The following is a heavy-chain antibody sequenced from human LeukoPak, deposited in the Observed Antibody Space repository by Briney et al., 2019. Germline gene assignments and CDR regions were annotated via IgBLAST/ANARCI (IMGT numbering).Heavy chain of an antibody. CDR2: IKQDGNEK. Sequence: GGSLRLSCAVSGFTFSNYWMSCVRQAPGKGLEWVANIKQDGNEKCYVDSVKGRFTISRDNAKNSLYLQMNSLRAEDTAVYYCARDRQDDFWSAYYDYWGQGTLVTVSS. D-gene: IGHD3-3*01. V-gene: IGHV3-7*01. CDR3: ARDRQDDFWSAYYDY. J-gene: IGHJ4*02. CDR1: GFTFSNYW.